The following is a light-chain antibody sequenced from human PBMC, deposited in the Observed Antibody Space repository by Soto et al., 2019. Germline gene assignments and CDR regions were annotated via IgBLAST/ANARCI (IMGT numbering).Light chain of an antibody. CDR2: DAS. J-gene: IGKJ4*01. CDR1: QDISNF. V-gene: IGKV1-33*01. Sequence: DIQMTQSPSSLSASVGDRVTITCQASQDISNFLNWFQQKPGKAPKLLIYDASNLETGVPSRFSGSVSGTDFTFTISSLQPEDIATYYCQQYDNPNLTVTFGGGTKVEIK. CDR3: QQYDNPNLTVT.